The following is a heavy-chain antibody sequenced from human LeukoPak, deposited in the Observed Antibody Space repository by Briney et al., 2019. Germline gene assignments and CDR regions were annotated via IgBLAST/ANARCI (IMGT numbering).Heavy chain of an antibody. D-gene: IGHD4-17*01. Sequence: GGSQRLSCAASGFTFSSYAMNWVRQATGKGLEVISSISSSGTPLYYADSVKGRFTISRDNARKSVYLEMNSLRGEDTAVYFCARGVNDYGDYRGFDHWGQGTLVTVSS. V-gene: IGHV3-48*03. J-gene: IGHJ4*02. CDR2: ISSSGTPL. CDR1: GFTFSSYA. CDR3: ARGVNDYGDYRGFDH.